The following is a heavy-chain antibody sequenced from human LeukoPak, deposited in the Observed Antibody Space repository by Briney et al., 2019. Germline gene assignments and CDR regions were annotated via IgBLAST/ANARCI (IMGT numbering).Heavy chain of an antibody. J-gene: IGHJ4*02. CDR3: AKVVLLGGDY. CDR2: IYSGSDT. D-gene: IGHD3-10*01. CDR1: GFTVSSNC. V-gene: IGHV3-66*02. Sequence: GGSLRLSCAASGFTVSSNCMSWVRQAPGKGLEWVSVIYSGSDTYYADSVKGRFTISRDNSKNTLYLQMNSLRAGDTAVYYCAKVVLLGGDYWGQGTLVTVSS.